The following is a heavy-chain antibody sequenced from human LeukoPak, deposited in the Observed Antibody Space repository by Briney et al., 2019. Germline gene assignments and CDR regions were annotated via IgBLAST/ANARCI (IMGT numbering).Heavy chain of an antibody. Sequence: GASVNVSCTASGYTFTSYDINWVRQAPGQGLEWVGIVNPSGGSTNYAQKFQGRVTMTRDTSTSTVYMELSSLRSEDTAIYYCARVARGQLVQFDYWGQGTLVTVSS. V-gene: IGHV1-46*01. J-gene: IGHJ4*02. CDR3: ARVARGQLVQFDY. CDR1: GYTFTSYD. D-gene: IGHD6-6*01. CDR2: VNPSGGST.